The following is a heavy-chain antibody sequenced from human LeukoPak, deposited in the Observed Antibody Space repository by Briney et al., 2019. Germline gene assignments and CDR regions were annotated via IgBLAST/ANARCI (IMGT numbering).Heavy chain of an antibody. V-gene: IGHV4-34*01. CDR3: ARALTGYYFFYFDY. D-gene: IGHD3-9*01. CDR1: GGSFSGYY. CDR2: INHSGST. J-gene: IGHJ4*02. Sequence: SETLSLTCAVYGGSFSGYYWSWIRQPPGKGLEWIGEINHSGSTNYNPSLKSRVTISVDTSKNQFSLKLSSVTAADTAVYYCARALTGYYFFYFDYWGQGTLVTVSS.